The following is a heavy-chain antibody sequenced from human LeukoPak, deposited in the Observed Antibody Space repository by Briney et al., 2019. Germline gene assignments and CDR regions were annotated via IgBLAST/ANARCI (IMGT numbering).Heavy chain of an antibody. D-gene: IGHD4-17*01. J-gene: IGHJ4*02. CDR2: IRSKAYGGTT. Sequence: GGSLRLSCTASGFTFGDYAMSWFRQAPGKGLEWVAFIRSKAYGGTTEYAASVKGRFTISREDSKSIAYLQMNSLKTEDTAVYYCTGTVDYGDYAVGAMDYWGQGTLVTVSS. CDR3: TGTVDYGDYAVGAMDY. CDR1: GFTFGDYA. V-gene: IGHV3-49*03.